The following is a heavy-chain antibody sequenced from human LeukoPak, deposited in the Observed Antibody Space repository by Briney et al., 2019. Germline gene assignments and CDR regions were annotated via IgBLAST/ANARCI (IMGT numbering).Heavy chain of an antibody. CDR2: IYYSGTT. J-gene: IGHJ4*02. Sequence: PSETLSLTCTVSSGSISGYYWSRLRQPPGKGLEWIGYIYYSGTTNYSPSLKSRVTISVDTSKNQFSLKLTSVTAADTAVYYCARLVSGVGYFDYWGQGALVTVSS. CDR3: ARLVSGVGYFDY. D-gene: IGHD6-19*01. CDR1: SGSISGYY. V-gene: IGHV4-59*08.